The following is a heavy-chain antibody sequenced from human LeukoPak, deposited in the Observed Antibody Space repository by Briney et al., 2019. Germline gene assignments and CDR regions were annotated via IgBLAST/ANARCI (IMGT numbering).Heavy chain of an antibody. Sequence: GGSLRLSCAASGFTFSSYAMSWVRQAPGKGLEWVSAISGSGGSTYYADSVKGRFTISRDNSKNTLYLQMNSLRAEDTAVYYCAKDRRLGIVVVVATFGMDVGGQGTTVTVS. V-gene: IGHV3-23*01. CDR2: ISGSGGST. CDR3: AKDRRLGIVVVVATFGMDV. D-gene: IGHD2-15*01. J-gene: IGHJ6*02. CDR1: GFTFSSYA.